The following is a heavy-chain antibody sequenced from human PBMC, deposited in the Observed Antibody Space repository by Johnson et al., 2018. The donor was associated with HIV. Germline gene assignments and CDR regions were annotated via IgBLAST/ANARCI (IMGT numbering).Heavy chain of an antibody. J-gene: IGHJ3*02. D-gene: IGHD3-10*01. CDR3: AMPSMVQGGPDAFDI. CDR1: GFTFSSYG. Sequence: QVQLVESGGGVVQPGRSLRLSCAASGFTFSSYGMHWVRQAPGKGLEWVTVIWYDGSNKFYADSVRGRFTISRDNSKNTLYLQMNSLRAEDTAVYYCAMPSMVQGGPDAFDIWGQGTMVTVS. V-gene: IGHV3-33*01. CDR2: IWYDGSNK.